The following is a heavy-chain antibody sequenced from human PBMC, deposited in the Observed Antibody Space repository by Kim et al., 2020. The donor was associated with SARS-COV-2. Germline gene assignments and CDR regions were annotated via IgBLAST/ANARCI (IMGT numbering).Heavy chain of an antibody. Sequence: SVKVSCKASGGTFSSYAISWVRQAPGQGLEWMGGIIPIFGTANYAQKFQGRVTITADESTSTAYMELSSLRSEDTAVYYCARREAAAGSHHDYYYYYGMDVWGQGTTVTVSS. D-gene: IGHD6-13*01. CDR2: IIPIFGTA. CDR3: ARREAAAGSHHDYYYYYGMDV. J-gene: IGHJ6*02. CDR1: GGTFSSYA. V-gene: IGHV1-69*13.